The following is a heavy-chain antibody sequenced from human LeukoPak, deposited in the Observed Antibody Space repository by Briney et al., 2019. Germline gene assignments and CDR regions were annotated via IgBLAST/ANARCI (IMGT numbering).Heavy chain of an antibody. Sequence: PSETLSLTCTVSGGSISSYYWSWIRQPPGKGLEWIGYIYYSGSTNYNPSLKSRVTISVDTSKNQFSLKLSSLTAADTAVYYCARSPPWGPFDYWGQGTLVTVSS. CDR2: IYYSGST. J-gene: IGHJ4*02. D-gene: IGHD7-27*01. V-gene: IGHV4-59*08. CDR3: ARSPPWGPFDY. CDR1: GGSISSYY.